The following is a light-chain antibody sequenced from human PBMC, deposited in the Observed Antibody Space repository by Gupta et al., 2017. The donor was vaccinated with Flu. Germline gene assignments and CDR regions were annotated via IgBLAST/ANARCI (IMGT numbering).Light chain of an antibody. CDR3: PVWDSNTAHVV. CDR1: NVGSDV. Sequence: GETATSTGGGANVGSDVVYWYQQNTGQAPEFVVYENNDRPSGIPERFSGSKSGNTATLTISGVEAEDEADYFCPVWDSNTAHVVFGGGTKLTVL. CDR2: ENN. J-gene: IGLJ2*01. V-gene: IGLV3-21*02.